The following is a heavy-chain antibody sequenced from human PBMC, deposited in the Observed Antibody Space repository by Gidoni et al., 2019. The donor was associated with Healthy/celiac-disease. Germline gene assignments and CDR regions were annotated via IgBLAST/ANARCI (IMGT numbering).Heavy chain of an antibody. Sequence: EVQLVESGGGLVNPGGSLRLSCSASGFTFSSYSRNWVRQGPGKGLEWVSSISSSSSYIYYADSVKGRFTISRDNAKNSLYLQMNSLRAEDTAVYYCARALLDYSNADGSTKMDVWGKGTTVTVSS. J-gene: IGHJ6*04. CDR1: GFTFSSYS. V-gene: IGHV3-21*01. CDR2: ISSSSSYI. CDR3: ARALLDYSNADGSTKMDV. D-gene: IGHD4-4*01.